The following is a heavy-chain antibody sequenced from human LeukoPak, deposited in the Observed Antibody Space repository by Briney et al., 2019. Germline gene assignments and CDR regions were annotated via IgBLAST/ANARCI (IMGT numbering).Heavy chain of an antibody. Sequence: ASVEVFCKASGYTFTSYAIHWVRQAPGQRLEWMGWISAGNGNTKYSQNFQGRVTFISNTSATTAFMELSSLRSEDAAVYYCARDSGSGSNDYWGQGTLVTVSS. J-gene: IGHJ4*02. D-gene: IGHD1-26*01. CDR1: GYTFTSYA. V-gene: IGHV1-3*01. CDR3: ARDSGSGSNDY. CDR2: ISAGNGNT.